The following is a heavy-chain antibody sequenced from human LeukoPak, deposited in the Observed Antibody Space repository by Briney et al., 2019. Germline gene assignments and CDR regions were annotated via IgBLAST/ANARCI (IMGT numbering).Heavy chain of an antibody. CDR1: GGTFSSYA. J-gene: IGHJ6*04. Sequence: ASVKVSCKASGGTFSSYAISWVRQAPGQGLEWMGGIIPIFGTANYAQKFQGRVTITADRSTSTAYMELSSLRSEDTAVYYCARSPVRGYSYQNYHGMDVWGKGTTVTVSS. CDR2: IIPIFGTA. CDR3: ARSPVRGYSYQNYHGMDV. D-gene: IGHD5-18*01. V-gene: IGHV1-69*06.